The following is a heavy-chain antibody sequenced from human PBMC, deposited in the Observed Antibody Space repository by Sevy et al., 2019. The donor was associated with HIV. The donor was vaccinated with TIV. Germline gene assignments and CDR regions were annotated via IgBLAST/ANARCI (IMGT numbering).Heavy chain of an antibody. CDR1: GFSLSTSGVG. CDR2: IYWNDDK. V-gene: IGHV2-5*01. J-gene: IGHJ6*02. Sequence: SGPTLVNPTQTLTLTCTFSGFSLSTSGVGVGWIRQPPGKALEWLALIYWNDDKRYSPSLKSRLTITKDTSKNQLVLTMTNMDPVDTATYYCAHSRENTQRGYYYYYGMDVWGQGTTVTVSS. D-gene: IGHD3-10*01. CDR3: AHSRENTQRGYYYYYGMDV.